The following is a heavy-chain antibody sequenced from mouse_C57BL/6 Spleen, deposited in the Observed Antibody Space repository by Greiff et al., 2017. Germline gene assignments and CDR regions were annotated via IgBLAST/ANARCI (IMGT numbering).Heavy chain of an antibody. CDR3: ARLLGYFDV. Sequence: QVQLQQSGPELVKPGASVKISCKASGYAFSRSWMNWVKQRPGKGLEWIGRIYPGDGDTNYNGKFKGKATLTADKSSSTAYMQLSSLTSEDSAVXFCARLLGYFDVWGTGTTVTVSS. V-gene: IGHV1-82*01. CDR1: GYAFSRSW. CDR2: IYPGDGDT. D-gene: IGHD2-1*01. J-gene: IGHJ1*03.